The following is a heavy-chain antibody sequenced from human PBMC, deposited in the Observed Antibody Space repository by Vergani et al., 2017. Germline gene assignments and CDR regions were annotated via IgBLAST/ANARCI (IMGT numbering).Heavy chain of an antibody. J-gene: IGHJ6*02. D-gene: IGHD2-2*02. CDR3: AGDIVVVPAAIRPGYGMDV. Sequence: EVQLVESGGGLVQPGGSLRLSCAASGFTFSSYWMSWVRQAPGKGLEWLANIKQNGSEKYYVDSVKGRFTITRDNAKNSLYLQMNSLRAEDTAVYYCAGDIVVVPAAIRPGYGMDVWGQGTTVTVSS. CDR2: IKQNGSEK. V-gene: IGHV3-7*01. CDR1: GFTFSSYW.